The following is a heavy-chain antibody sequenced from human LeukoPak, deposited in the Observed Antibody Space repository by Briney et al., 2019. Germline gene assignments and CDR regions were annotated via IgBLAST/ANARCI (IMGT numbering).Heavy chain of an antibody. D-gene: IGHD6-13*01. Sequence: SETLSLTCTVSGYSISSGYYWGWIRQPPGKGLEWIGEINHSGSTNYNPSLKSRVTISVDTSKNQFSLKLSSVTAADTAVYYCARVVRRGYSSSSGLGYWGQGTLVTVSS. J-gene: IGHJ4*02. CDR1: GYSISSGYY. CDR2: INHSGST. V-gene: IGHV4-38-2*02. CDR3: ARVVRRGYSSSSGLGY.